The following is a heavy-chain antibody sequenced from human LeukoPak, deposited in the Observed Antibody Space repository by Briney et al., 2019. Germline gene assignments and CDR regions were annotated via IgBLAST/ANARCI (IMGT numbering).Heavy chain of an antibody. CDR2: FSGSGGST. V-gene: IGHV3-23*01. CDR1: GFTFSSYA. Sequence: GGSLRLSCAASGFTFSSYAIHWVRQAPGKGLEWVSGFSGSGGSTSYADSVKGRFTISRDMSKNTLYLQMNTLRAEDTAIYYCAKEFPGYSFDYWGQGTLVTVSS. CDR3: AKEFPGYSFDY. D-gene: IGHD5-12*01. J-gene: IGHJ4*02.